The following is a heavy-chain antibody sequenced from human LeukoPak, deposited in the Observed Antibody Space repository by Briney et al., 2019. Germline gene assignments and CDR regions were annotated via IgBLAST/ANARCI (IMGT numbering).Heavy chain of an antibody. V-gene: IGHV4-34*01. Sequence: PSETLSLTYAVYGGSFSGYYWSWIRQPPGKGLEWIGEINHSGSTNYNPSLKSRVTISVDTSKNQFSLKLSSVTAADTAVYYCARAMILTGYYKGDFDYWGQGTLVTASS. CDR2: INHSGST. CDR1: GGSFSGYY. J-gene: IGHJ4*02. CDR3: ARAMILTGYYKGDFDY. D-gene: IGHD3-9*01.